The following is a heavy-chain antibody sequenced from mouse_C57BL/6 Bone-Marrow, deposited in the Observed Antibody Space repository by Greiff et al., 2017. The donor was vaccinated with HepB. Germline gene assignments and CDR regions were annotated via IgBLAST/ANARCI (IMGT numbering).Heavy chain of an antibody. D-gene: IGHD2-4*01. V-gene: IGHV1-52*01. Sequence: QVQLQQPGAELVRPGSSVKLSCKASGYTFTSYWMHWVKQRPIQGLEWIGNIDPSDSETHYNQKFKDKATLTVDKSSSTAYMQLSSLTSEDSAVYYGARGLRRYYYALDYCGQGTSVTVSP. J-gene: IGHJ4*01. CDR3: ARGLRRYYYALDY. CDR1: GYTFTSYW. CDR2: IDPSDSET.